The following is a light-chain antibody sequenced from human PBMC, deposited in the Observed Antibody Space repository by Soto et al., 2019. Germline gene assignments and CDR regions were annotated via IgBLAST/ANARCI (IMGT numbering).Light chain of an antibody. Sequence: DIVMTQSPDSLAVSLGERATINCKSSQSVLYSSNNKNYLAWYQQKPGQPPKLIIYWASTRESGVPDRFSGSGSGTDVTLTISSLQAEDVAVYYCQQYYSTPFTFGPGTKVDIK. CDR2: WAS. J-gene: IGKJ3*01. CDR3: QQYYSTPFT. V-gene: IGKV4-1*01. CDR1: QSVLYSSNNKNY.